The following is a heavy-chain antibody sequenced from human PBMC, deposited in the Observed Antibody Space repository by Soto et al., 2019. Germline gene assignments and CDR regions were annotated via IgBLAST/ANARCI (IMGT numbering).Heavy chain of an antibody. D-gene: IGHD3-10*01. J-gene: IGHJ4*02. Sequence: PSETLSLTCTVSGDSISTYYWSWIRQPPGKGLEWIGYIYYSGSTNYNPSLKSRVTISVDTSKNQFSLKLTSVTAADTAVYYCARGRWYYGSGSYYDYWGQGTLVTVSS. CDR3: ARGRWYYGSGSYYDY. CDR2: IYYSGST. CDR1: GDSISTYY. V-gene: IGHV4-59*01.